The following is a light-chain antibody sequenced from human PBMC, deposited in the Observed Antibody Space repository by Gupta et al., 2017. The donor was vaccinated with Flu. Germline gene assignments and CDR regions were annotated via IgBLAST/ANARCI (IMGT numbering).Light chain of an antibody. CDR3: QQYNNWPPIT. J-gene: IGKJ4*01. CDR2: GAS. Sequence: AHLSVSPGERATLSCRASQSVSSNLAWYQQKPGQAPRLLIYGASTRATGIPARFSGSGYGIEFTLTISIRQSEDFAVYYCQQYNNWPPITFGGGTKVEIK. V-gene: IGKV3-15*01. CDR1: QSVSSN.